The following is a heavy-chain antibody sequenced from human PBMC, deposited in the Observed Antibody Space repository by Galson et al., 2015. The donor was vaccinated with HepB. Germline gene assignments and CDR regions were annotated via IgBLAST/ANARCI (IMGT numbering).Heavy chain of an antibody. CDR1: EFTFSSYA. CDR3: AKDSIAEPGKGVYFDY. Sequence: SLRLSCAASEFTFSSYAMNWVRQAPGKGLKWVSAISGSGDGTYYADSVRGRFTVSRDNSKNTLYLQMNSLRAEDTAVYYCAKDSIAEPGKGVYFDYWGQGTLVSVSS. V-gene: IGHV3-23*01. J-gene: IGHJ4*02. CDR2: ISGSGDGT. D-gene: IGHD6-13*01.